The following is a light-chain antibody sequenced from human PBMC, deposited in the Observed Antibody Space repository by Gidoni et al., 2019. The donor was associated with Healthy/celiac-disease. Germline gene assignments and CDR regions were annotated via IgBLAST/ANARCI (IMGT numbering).Light chain of an antibody. CDR1: SSNIGSNT. CDR3: AAWDDSLNGWV. J-gene: IGLJ3*02. V-gene: IGLV1-44*01. Sequence: QSVLTQPPSASGTPGKRVTISCSGSSSNIGSNTVTWYQQLPGTAPKLLIYSNNQRPSGVPDRFSGSKSGTSASLAISGLQSEDEADYYCAAWDDSLNGWVFGGGTKLTVL. CDR2: SNN.